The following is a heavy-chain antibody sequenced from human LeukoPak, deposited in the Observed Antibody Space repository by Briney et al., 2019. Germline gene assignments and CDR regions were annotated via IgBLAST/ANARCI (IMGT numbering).Heavy chain of an antibody. D-gene: IGHD3-9*01. CDR2: INAGNGDT. CDR3: AGDYDILSGYYNFDY. CDR1: GYTFTSYA. J-gene: IGHJ4*02. V-gene: IGHV1-3*01. Sequence: GASVKDSCKASGYTFTSYAMHWGREGPGQRREWMGWINAGNGDTKYSQKFQVRVTITRHKCASTAHMDLISPRSEATDEYSCAGDYDILSGYYNFDYWGQGTLVTVSS.